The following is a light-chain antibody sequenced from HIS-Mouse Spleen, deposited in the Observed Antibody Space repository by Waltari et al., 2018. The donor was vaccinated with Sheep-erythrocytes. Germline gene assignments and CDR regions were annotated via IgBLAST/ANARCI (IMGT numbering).Light chain of an antibody. CDR2: AAS. V-gene: IGKV1-8*01. CDR3: QQSYSTPQFT. CDR1: QGISSY. J-gene: IGKJ3*01. Sequence: AIRMTQSPSSLSASTGDRVTITCRASQGISSYLAWYQKKPGKAPKLLIYAASSLQSGVPSRFSGSGSGTDFTLTISSLQPEDFATYYCQQSYSTPQFTFGPGTKVDIK.